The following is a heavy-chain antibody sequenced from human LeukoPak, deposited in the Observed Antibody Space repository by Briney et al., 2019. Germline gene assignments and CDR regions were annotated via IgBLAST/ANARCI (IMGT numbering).Heavy chain of an antibody. CDR3: AKRFLEWLFSMDV. D-gene: IGHD3-3*01. CDR1: GFTFSSYS. V-gene: IGHV3-21*04. Sequence: PGGSLRLSCAASGFTFSSYSMNWVRQAPGKGLEWVSSISSSSSYIYYADSVKGRFTISRDNSKNTLYLQMNSLRAEDTAVYYCAKRFLEWLFSMDVWGKGTTVTVSS. J-gene: IGHJ6*03. CDR2: ISSSSSYI.